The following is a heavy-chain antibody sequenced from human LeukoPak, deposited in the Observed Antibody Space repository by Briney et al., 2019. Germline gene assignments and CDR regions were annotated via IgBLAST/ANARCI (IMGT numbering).Heavy chain of an antibody. V-gene: IGHV4-38-2*02. J-gene: IGHJ5*02. CDR1: GYSISSGYY. Sequence: SETLSLTCGVSGYSISSGYYWGWIRQPPGKGLEWIGSVFHSGSASSYPSLKSRVTISVDTSKNQFSLKLSSVTAADTAVYYCAREHGSYDYVWGSYRYYNWFDPWGQGTLVTVSS. D-gene: IGHD3-16*02. CDR3: AREHGSYDYVWGSYRYYNWFDP. CDR2: VFHSGSA.